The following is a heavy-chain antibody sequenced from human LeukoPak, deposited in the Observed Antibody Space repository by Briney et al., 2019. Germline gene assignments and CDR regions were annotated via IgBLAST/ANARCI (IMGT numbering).Heavy chain of an antibody. CDR2: MNPNSGNT. CDR3: ATEGITMVRGVIIIDLDFQH. D-gene: IGHD3-10*01. J-gene: IGHJ1*01. CDR1: GYTFTIYD. V-gene: IGHV1-8*03. Sequence: ASVKVSCKASGYTFTIYDINWVRQATGQGLEWMGWMNPNSGNTGYAQKFQGRVTITRNTSISTAYMELSSLRSEDTAVYYCATEGITMVRGVIIIDLDFQHWGQGTLVTVSS.